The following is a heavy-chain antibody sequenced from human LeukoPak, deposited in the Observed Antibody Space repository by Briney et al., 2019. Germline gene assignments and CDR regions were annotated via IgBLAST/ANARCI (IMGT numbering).Heavy chain of an antibody. J-gene: IGHJ4*02. CDR2: INPNSGGT. CDR3: ARDRRVGYDSSGYYFDY. D-gene: IGHD3-22*01. V-gene: IGHV1-2*02. Sequence: GASVKVSCKASGYTFTGYYMHWVRQAPGQGLEWMGWINPNSGGTNYARKFQGRVTMTRDTSISTAYMELSRLRSDDTAVYYCARDRRVGYDSSGYYFDYWGQGTLVTVSS. CDR1: GYTFTGYY.